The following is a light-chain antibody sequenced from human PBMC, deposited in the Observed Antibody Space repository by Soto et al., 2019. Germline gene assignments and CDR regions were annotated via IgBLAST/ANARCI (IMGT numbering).Light chain of an antibody. Sequence: EIVSIQSPFTVSPSAGERATXSCRASQSLSSYLAWYQQKPGQGPMLLIYDASDRATGIPAMFSGSGSGPDFTLTISSIGPEDFAVYYCQRRSNWRPITFGQGTRMEIK. V-gene: IGKV3-11*01. CDR1: QSLSSY. CDR2: DAS. CDR3: QRRSNWRPIT. J-gene: IGKJ5*01.